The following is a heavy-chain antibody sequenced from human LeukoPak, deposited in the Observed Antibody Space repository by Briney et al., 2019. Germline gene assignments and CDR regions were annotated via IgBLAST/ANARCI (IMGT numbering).Heavy chain of an antibody. J-gene: IGHJ6*04. V-gene: IGHV3-48*03. CDR2: ISSSGSTI. CDR1: GFTFSSYE. D-gene: IGHD2-21*01. Sequence: GGSLRLSCAASGFTFSSYEMNWVRQAPGKGLEWVSYISSSGSTIYYADSVKGRFTISRDNAKNSLYLQMNSLRAEDTAVYYCARTSFPKNYYGSYIWGKGTTVTVSS. CDR3: ARTSFPKNYYGSYI.